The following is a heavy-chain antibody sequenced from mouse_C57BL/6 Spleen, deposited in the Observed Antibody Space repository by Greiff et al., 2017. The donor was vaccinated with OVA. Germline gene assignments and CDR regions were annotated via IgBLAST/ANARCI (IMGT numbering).Heavy chain of an antibody. D-gene: IGHD1-1*01. CDR1: GYTFTDYY. CDR2: INPNNGGT. V-gene: IGHV1-26*01. Sequence: EVQLQQSGPELVKPGASVKISCKASGYTFTDYYMNWVKQSHGKSLEWIGDINPNNGGTSYNQKFKGKATLTVDKSSSTAYMELRSLTSEYSAVYYCARWAYGSSYFDYWGQGTTLTVSS. CDR3: ARWAYGSSYFDY. J-gene: IGHJ2*01.